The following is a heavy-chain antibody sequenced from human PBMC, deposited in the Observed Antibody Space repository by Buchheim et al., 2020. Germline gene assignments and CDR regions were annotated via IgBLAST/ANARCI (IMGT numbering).Heavy chain of an antibody. J-gene: IGHJ4*02. V-gene: IGHV1-8*01. D-gene: IGHD3-10*01. Sequence: QVQLVQSGAEVKKVGASVKVSCKASGYTFTSYGLNWVRQASGQGLEWMGWMNTNNDNTGYAQKFQGRIAMTRNNSISKAYMELSSLTSEDTAVYYCAQLDGSGTYRHLHQWGQGTL. CDR1: GYTFTSYG. CDR3: AQLDGSGTYRHLHQ. CDR2: MNTNNDNT.